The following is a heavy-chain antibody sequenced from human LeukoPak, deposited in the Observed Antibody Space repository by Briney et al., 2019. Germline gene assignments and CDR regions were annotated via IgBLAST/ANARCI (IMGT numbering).Heavy chain of an antibody. CDR3: AREYEVAAAFDI. J-gene: IGHJ3*02. CDR1: GGTFSSYA. V-gene: IGHV1-69*05. Sequence: ASVKVSCKASGGTFSSYAISWVRQAPGQGLEWMGGIIPIFGTANYAQKFQGRVTITTDESTSTAYMELSSLRSEDTAVYYCAREYEVAAAFDIWGQGTMVTVSS. D-gene: IGHD2-15*01. CDR2: IIPIFGTA.